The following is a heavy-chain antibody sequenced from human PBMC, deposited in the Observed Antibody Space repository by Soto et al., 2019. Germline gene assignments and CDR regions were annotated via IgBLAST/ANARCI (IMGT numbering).Heavy chain of an antibody. CDR3: ARGGERYNFGAVY. J-gene: IGHJ4*02. CDR1: GGGNLRDYR. CDR2: IIPKLGSA. V-gene: IGHV1-69*13. Sequence: SVKVSCKASGGGNLRDYRTTWVRRAPGQGLEWMGGIIPKLGSANYAQKFQGRVTITADESTNSVYMELRSLRSDDTAVYYCARGGERYNFGAVYWGQGTPVTVPS. D-gene: IGHD5-12*01.